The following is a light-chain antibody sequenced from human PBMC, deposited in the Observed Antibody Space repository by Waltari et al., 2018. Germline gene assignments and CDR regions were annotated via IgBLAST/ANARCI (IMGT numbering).Light chain of an antibody. V-gene: IGLV1-47*01. J-gene: IGLJ1*01. CDR1: SPNVGRNF. CDR2: RND. Sequence: QSVLTQPPSASATRGQRVNISCSGSSPNVGRNFVYWYQQLPGSAPKLLIYRNDQRPAGVPDRFSASKSETSASLAISVLRSEDEADYYCAAWDDRMKVFGTGTKVTVL. CDR3: AAWDDRMKV.